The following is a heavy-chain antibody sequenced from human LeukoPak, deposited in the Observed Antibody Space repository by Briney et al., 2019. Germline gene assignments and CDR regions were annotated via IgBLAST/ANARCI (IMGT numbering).Heavy chain of an antibody. D-gene: IGHD3-22*01. CDR2: IYYSGST. Sequence: SETLSLTCTVSGGSISSSSYYWGWIRQPPGKGLEWIGSIYYSGSTYYNPSLKSRVTISVDTSKNQFSLKLSSVTAADTAAYYCARDAGYYDSSGYLRPAYFDYWGQGTLVTVSS. J-gene: IGHJ4*02. V-gene: IGHV4-39*07. CDR1: GGSISSSSYY. CDR3: ARDAGYYDSSGYLRPAYFDY.